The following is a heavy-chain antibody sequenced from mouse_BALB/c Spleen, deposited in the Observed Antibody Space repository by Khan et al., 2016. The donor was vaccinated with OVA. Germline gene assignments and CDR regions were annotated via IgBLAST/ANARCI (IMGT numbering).Heavy chain of an antibody. CDR3: KRAGYGSFAY. CDR2: INPSSGGT. Sequence: QVQLKESGAELVKPGASVRLSCKASGYTFTSYYLYWVKQRPGQGLEWIGYINPSSGGTNFNEKFKSKATLTVDKSSSTAYIQLNSLTSEDSAVYYCKRAGYGSFAYWGQGTLVTVSA. J-gene: IGHJ3*01. D-gene: IGHD2-2*01. V-gene: IGHV1-53*01. CDR1: GYTFTSYY.